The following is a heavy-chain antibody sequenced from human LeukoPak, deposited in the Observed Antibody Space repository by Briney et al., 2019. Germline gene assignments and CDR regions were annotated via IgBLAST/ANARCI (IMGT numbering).Heavy chain of an antibody. V-gene: IGHV4-39*01. CDR3: ARHVGGYCSSTSCYKRGFDY. J-gene: IGHJ4*02. D-gene: IGHD2-2*02. Sequence: PSETLSLTCTVSGGSISSSSYYWGWIRQPPGKGLEWIGSIYYSGSTYYNPSLKSRVTISVDTSKNQFSLKLSSVTAADTAVYYCARHVGGYCSSTSCYKRGFDYWGQGTLVTVSS. CDR2: IYYSGST. CDR1: GGSISSSSYY.